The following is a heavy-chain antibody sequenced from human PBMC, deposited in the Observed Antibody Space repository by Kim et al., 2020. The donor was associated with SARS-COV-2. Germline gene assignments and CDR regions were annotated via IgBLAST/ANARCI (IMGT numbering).Heavy chain of an antibody. Sequence: GGSLRLSFAASGFTFSSYEMNWVRQAPGKGLEWVSYISSSGSTIYYADSVKGRFTISRDNAKNSLYLQMNSLRAEDTAVYYCARADFDWLLISYGMDVWGQGTTVTVSS. J-gene: IGHJ6*02. D-gene: IGHD3-9*01. CDR1: GFTFSSYE. CDR2: ISSSGSTI. V-gene: IGHV3-48*03. CDR3: ARADFDWLLISYGMDV.